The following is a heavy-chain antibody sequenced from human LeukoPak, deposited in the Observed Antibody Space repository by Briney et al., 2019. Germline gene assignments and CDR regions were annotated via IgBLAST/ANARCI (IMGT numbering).Heavy chain of an antibody. D-gene: IGHD2-15*01. CDR2: TYYRSKLYN. CDR3: ARTAVGYCSGGSCHAAFFYYYGMDV. Sequence: SQTLSLTCALSGDSVSSNSAAWNWIRQSPSRGLEWLGRTYYRSKLYNDYAVSVKSRITINPDTSKDQFTLQLNSVTPQDTAVYYCARTAVGYCSGGSCHAAFFYYYGMDVWGKGTTVTVAS. J-gene: IGHJ6*04. CDR1: GDSVSSNSAA. V-gene: IGHV6-1*01.